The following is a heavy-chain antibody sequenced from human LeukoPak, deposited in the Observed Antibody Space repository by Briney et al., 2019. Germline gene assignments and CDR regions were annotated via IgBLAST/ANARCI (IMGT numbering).Heavy chain of an antibody. CDR1: GCTFSSYA. Sequence: LTGGSLKLACAASGCTFSSYAMSWVRQAPGRGLEWVSAISGSGGSTYYADSVKGRFTISRDNSKNTLYLQMNSLRAEDTAVYYCAKDQSTGTYYYYYYYMDVWGKGTTVTVSS. CDR3: AKDQSTGTYYYYYYYMDV. CDR2: ISGSGGST. D-gene: IGHD7-27*01. V-gene: IGHV3-23*01. J-gene: IGHJ6*03.